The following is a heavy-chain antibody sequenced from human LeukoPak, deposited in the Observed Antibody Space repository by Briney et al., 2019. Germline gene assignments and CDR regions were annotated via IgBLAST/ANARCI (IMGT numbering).Heavy chain of an antibody. V-gene: IGHV3-23*01. CDR2: ISGSGGST. Sequence: GGSLRLPCAASGFTFSSYAMSWVRQAPGKGLEWVSAISGSGGSTYYADSVKGRFTISRDNSKNTLYLQMNSLRAEDTAVYYCAKVLWGFNVYYFDYWGQGTLVTVSS. CDR1: GFTFSSYA. CDR3: AKVLWGFNVYYFDY. D-gene: IGHD3-16*01. J-gene: IGHJ4*02.